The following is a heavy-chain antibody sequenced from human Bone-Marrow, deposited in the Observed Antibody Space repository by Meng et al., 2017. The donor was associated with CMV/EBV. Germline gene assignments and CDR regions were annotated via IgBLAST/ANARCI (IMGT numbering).Heavy chain of an antibody. CDR3: ASAPGWSGSYLNP. Sequence: GGSLRLSCAASGFTFSSCSMNWVRQAPGKGLEWVSSISSSSSYIYYADSVKGRFTISRDNAKNSLYLQMNSLRAEDTAVYYCASAPGWSGSYLNPWGQGTLVTVSS. J-gene: IGHJ4*02. V-gene: IGHV3-21*01. CDR1: GFTFSSCS. D-gene: IGHD1-26*01. CDR2: ISSSSSYI.